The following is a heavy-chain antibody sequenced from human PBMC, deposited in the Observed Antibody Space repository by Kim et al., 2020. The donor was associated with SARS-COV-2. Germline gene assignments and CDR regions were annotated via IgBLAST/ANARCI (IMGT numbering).Heavy chain of an antibody. D-gene: IGHD5-18*01. J-gene: IGHJ4*02. V-gene: IGHV3-21*01. CDR2: ISSSSSYI. Sequence: GGSLRLSCAASGFTFSSYSMNWVRQAPGKGLEWVSSISSSSSYIYYADSVKGRFTISRDNAKNSLYLQMNSLRAEDTAVYYCARDGSEGYSYGSYYFDYWGQGTLVTVSS. CDR3: ARDGSEGYSYGSYYFDY. CDR1: GFTFSSYS.